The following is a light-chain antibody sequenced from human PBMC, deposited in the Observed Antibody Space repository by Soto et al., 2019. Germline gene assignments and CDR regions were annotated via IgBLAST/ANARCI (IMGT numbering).Light chain of an antibody. Sequence: EIVMTQSPATLSVSPGERATLSCRASQSVSSSLAWFQQKPGQAPRLLIYDASTRATGIPARFSGSGSGTEFTLTISSLQSEDFAVYYCQQYNSWPLTFGGGTQVDNK. CDR3: QQYNSWPLT. J-gene: IGKJ4*01. V-gene: IGKV3-15*01. CDR1: QSVSSS. CDR2: DAS.